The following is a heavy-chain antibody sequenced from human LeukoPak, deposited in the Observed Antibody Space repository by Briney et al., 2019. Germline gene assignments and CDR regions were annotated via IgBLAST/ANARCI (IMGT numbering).Heavy chain of an antibody. J-gene: IGHJ4*02. Sequence: SETQSLMCTVSVGFISIYYWSWTRHPPGKGLECIGYIYYCGSTNYNPPRKGRVPIPVDTSKNQFSLKLSSVTAADTGVYFCSRTDVSMWGKVYFDYWGQGTLVTVSS. CDR3: SRTDVSMWGKVYFDY. CDR1: VGFISIYY. D-gene: IGHD1-26*01. V-gene: IGHV4-59*01. CDR2: IYYCGST.